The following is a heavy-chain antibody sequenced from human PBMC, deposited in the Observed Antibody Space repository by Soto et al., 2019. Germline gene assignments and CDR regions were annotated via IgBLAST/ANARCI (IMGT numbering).Heavy chain of an antibody. J-gene: IGHJ4*02. CDR1: GYTFTSYG. Sequence: QVQLVQSGAEVKKPGASVKVSCKASGYTFTSYGISWVRQAPGQGLEWMGWISTYNGNTNYAQKLQGRVTLTTDTSTSTAYMELRSLSSDDTAVYYCARARIGIAAAGSDYWGQGTLVTVSS. CDR2: ISTYNGNT. V-gene: IGHV1-18*01. CDR3: ARARIGIAAAGSDY. D-gene: IGHD6-13*01.